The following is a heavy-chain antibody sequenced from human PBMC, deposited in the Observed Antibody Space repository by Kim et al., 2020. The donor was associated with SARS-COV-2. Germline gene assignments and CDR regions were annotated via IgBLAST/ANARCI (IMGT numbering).Heavy chain of an antibody. V-gene: IGHV3-15*01. CDR3: TIPTYYYGSGSQDAFDI. CDR2: IKSKTDGGTT. J-gene: IGHJ3*02. Sequence: GGSLRLSCAASGFTFSNAWMSWVRQAPGKGLEWVGRIKSKTDGGTTDYAAPVKGRFTISRDDSKNTLYLQMNSLKTEDTAVYYCTIPTYYYGSGSQDAFDIWGQGTMVTVSS. CDR1: GFTFSNAW. D-gene: IGHD3-10*01.